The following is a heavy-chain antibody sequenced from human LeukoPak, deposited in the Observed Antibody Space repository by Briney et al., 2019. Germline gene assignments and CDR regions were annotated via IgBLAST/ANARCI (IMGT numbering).Heavy chain of an antibody. D-gene: IGHD5-12*01. V-gene: IGHV3-21*04. Sequence: GGSLRLSCAASGFTFSSYSMNWVRQAPGKGLEWVSSISSSSSYIYYVDSVKGRFTISRDNAKNSLYLQMNGLRSDDTAVYYCARDRRWGFSGYELDYWGQGTLVTVSS. J-gene: IGHJ4*02. CDR1: GFTFSSYS. CDR2: ISSSSSYI. CDR3: ARDRRWGFSGYELDY.